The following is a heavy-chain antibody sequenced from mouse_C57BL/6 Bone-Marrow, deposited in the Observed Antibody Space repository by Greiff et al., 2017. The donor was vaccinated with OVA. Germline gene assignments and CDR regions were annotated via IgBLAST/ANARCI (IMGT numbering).Heavy chain of an antibody. CDR1: GFSLSTSNMG. CDR2: IWWNDDN. J-gene: IGHJ3*01. V-gene: IGHV8-5*01. D-gene: IGHD1-1*02. Sequence: QVTLKESGPGLLQPSQTLSLTCSFSGFSLSTSNMGIGWLRQPSGKGLVGLAYIWWNDDNYYNPFLNSRLTISNDTSNTQVFLKITSVDTADTATYYCAQMWWGFAYWGQGTLVTVSA. CDR3: AQMWWGFAY.